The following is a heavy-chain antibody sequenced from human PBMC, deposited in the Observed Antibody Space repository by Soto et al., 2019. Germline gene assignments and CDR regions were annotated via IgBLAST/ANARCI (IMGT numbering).Heavy chain of an antibody. CDR3: AKVYGDYDSWFDP. CDR2: MNPNSGNT. D-gene: IGHD4-17*01. CDR1: GYTFTSYD. J-gene: IGHJ5*02. V-gene: IGHV1-8*01. Sequence: QVQLVQSGAEVKKPGASVKVSCKSSGYTFTSYDINWVRQATGQGLEWMGWMNPNSGNTGYAQKFKGRVTMTRNTSISTAYMELSSLRSEDTAVYYCAKVYGDYDSWFDPWGQGTLVTVSS.